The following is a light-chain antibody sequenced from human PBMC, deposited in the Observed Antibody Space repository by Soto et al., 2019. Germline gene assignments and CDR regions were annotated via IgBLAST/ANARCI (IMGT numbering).Light chain of an antibody. Sequence: QSVLTQPPSVSGAPGRRVTISCTGSTSNIGADYDVHWYQQFPGTAPKLLIYGNNNRPSGVPDRFSGSKSGTSASLAITGLQAGDEADYYCQSYDNSLSVYVFGTGTKLTVL. CDR1: TSNIGADYD. J-gene: IGLJ1*01. CDR3: QSYDNSLSVYV. V-gene: IGLV1-40*01. CDR2: GNN.